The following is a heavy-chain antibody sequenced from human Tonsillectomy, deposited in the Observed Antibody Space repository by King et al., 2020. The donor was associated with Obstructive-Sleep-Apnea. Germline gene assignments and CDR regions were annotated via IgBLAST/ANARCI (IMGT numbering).Heavy chain of an antibody. D-gene: IGHD1-26*01. Sequence: VQLVESGGGLVQPGRSLRLSCSASGFTFGDYGLNWFRQAPGKGLEWVGFIRSEDFGRTTEYAASVKGRFTISRDDSKNIAYLQMNRLKTEDTAVYHCSSDGSLGYWCQGTLVIVSS. CDR2: IRSEDFGRTT. J-gene: IGHJ4*02. CDR3: SSDGSLGY. V-gene: IGHV3-49*03. CDR1: GFTFGDYG.